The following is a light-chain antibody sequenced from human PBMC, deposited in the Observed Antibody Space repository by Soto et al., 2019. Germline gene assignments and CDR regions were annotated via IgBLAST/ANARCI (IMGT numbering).Light chain of an antibody. V-gene: IGKV1-33*01. CDR3: QQYDILPIT. Sequence: DIQMTQSPSSLFGSVGDRVTITCQATQDINIYLNWYQKKKGKAPNLLIYDASNLEIGVPSRLSGSGSGTHFTFTISSMQTEDIGTYYCQQYDILPITFGRGTRLEIK. CDR2: DAS. J-gene: IGKJ5*01. CDR1: QDINIY.